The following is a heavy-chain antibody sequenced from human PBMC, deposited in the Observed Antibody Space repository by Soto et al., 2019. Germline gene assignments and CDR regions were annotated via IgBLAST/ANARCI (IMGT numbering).Heavy chain of an antibody. J-gene: IGHJ4*02. CDR2: INSDGSST. D-gene: IGHD2-2*01. V-gene: IGHV3-74*03. Sequence: EVQLVESGGGLVQPGGSLRLSCAASGFTFSSYWMHWVRQAPGKGLVWVSRINSDGSSTTYADSVKGRFTISRDNAKNTLYLQMSSLRAEATAVYYCARVETCSSTSCYSVFDYWGQGTLVTVSS. CDR1: GFTFSSYW. CDR3: ARVETCSSTSCYSVFDY.